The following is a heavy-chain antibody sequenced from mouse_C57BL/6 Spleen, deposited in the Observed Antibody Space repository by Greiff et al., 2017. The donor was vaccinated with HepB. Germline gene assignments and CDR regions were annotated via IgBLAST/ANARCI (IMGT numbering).Heavy chain of an antibody. CDR1: GFSLTSYA. J-gene: IGHJ2*01. V-gene: IGHV2-9-1*01. CDR2: IWTGGGT. CDR3: ARNHYYYGSSYFDY. Sequence: VQLQESGPGLVAPSQSLSITCTVSGFSLTSYAISWVRQPPGKGLEWLGVIWTGGGTNYNSALKSRLSISKDNSKSQVFLKMNSLQTDDTARYYCARNHYYYGSSYFDYWGQGTTLTVSS. D-gene: IGHD1-1*01.